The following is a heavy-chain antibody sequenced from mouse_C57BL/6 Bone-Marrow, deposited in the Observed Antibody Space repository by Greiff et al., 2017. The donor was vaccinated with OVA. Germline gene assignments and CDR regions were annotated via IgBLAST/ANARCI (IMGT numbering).Heavy chain of an antibody. CDR2: IDPNSGGT. CDR3: ARRGDYYGSFDY. D-gene: IGHD1-1*01. CDR1: GYTFTSYW. V-gene: IGHV1-72*01. J-gene: IGHJ2*01. Sequence: QVQLQQPGAELVKPGASVKLSCKASGYTFTSYWMHWVKQRPGRGLEWIGRIDPNSGGTKYNEKFKSKATLTVDKPSSTAYMPLSSLTSEDSAVYYCARRGDYYGSFDYWGQGTTLTVSS.